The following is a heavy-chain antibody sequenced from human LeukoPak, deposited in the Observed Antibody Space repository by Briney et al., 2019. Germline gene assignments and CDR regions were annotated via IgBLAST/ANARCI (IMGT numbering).Heavy chain of an antibody. V-gene: IGHV3-30-3*01. CDR3: AGNTYYYDSSGLN. J-gene: IGHJ4*02. D-gene: IGHD3-22*01. Sequence: PGGSLRLSCAASGFTFSSYAMHWVSQAPGKGLEWVAVISYDGSNKYYADSVKGRFTISRDNSKNTLYLQMNSLRAEDTAVYYCAGNTYYYDSSGLNWGQGTLVTVSS. CDR2: ISYDGSNK. CDR1: GFTFSSYA.